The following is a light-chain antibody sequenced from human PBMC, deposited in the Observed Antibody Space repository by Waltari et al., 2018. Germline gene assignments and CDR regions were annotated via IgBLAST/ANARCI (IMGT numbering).Light chain of an antibody. Sequence: EIVLTQSPATLSLSPGERATLSCRASQSVGSDLAWYQQIPGQVPRLVVYDASSRATGGPARFSGSGSGTEFTLTISSLEPEDFAVYYCQQRNIWPNTFGQGTKLEIK. J-gene: IGKJ2*01. CDR3: QQRNIWPNT. CDR1: QSVGSD. CDR2: DAS. V-gene: IGKV3-11*01.